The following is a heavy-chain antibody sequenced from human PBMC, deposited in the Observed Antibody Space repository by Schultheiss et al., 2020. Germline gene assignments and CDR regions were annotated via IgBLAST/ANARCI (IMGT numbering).Heavy chain of an antibody. D-gene: IGHD1-20*01. Sequence: GGSLRLSCAASGFTFSSHAMNWVRHGPGKGLVWVSRINSDGSSTSYADSVKGRFTISRDNAKNTLYLQMNSLRAEDTAVYYCAKPFPNGITGTEDYWGQGTLVTVSS. CDR1: GFTFSSHA. V-gene: IGHV3-74*01. CDR2: INSDGSST. CDR3: AKPFPNGITGTEDY. J-gene: IGHJ4*02.